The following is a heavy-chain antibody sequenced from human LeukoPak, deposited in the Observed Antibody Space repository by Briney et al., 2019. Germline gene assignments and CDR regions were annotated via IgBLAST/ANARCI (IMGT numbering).Heavy chain of an antibody. CDR1: GGSISSGGYY. CDR2: IYYSGST. V-gene: IGHV4-31*03. Sequence: SQTLSLTCTVSGGSISSGGYYWSWIRQHPGKGLEWIGYIYYSGSTYYNPSLKSRVTISVDTSKNQFSLKLSSVTAADTAVYYCARSVEKEFCYFDYWGQGTLVTVSS. CDR3: ARSVEKEFCYFDY. D-gene: IGHD3-9*01. J-gene: IGHJ4*02.